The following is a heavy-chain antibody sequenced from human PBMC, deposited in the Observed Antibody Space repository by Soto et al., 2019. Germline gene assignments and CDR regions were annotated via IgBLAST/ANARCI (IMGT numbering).Heavy chain of an antibody. CDR2: IEPRDSYT. CDR3: ARRGSSGLFTLMPFDI. J-gene: IGHJ3*02. Sequence: EVQLVQSGAEVKKPGESLRISCKGSGYSFTDFWINWVRQMPGKGLEWMGRIEPRDSYTNFSPSFQGHVTISVDKSITTAYLHWSSLKASDTAMYYCARRGSSGLFTLMPFDIWGQGTMVTVSS. D-gene: IGHD6-19*01. V-gene: IGHV5-10-1*03. CDR1: GYSFTDFW.